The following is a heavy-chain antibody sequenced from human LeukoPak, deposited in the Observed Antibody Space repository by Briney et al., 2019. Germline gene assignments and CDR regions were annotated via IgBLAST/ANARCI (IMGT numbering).Heavy chain of an antibody. Sequence: PGGSLRLSCAASGFTFSSYVMNWVRQAPGEGLEWVSDISGSGGTTHYADSVKGRFTISRDNSKNTLYLQMNSLRAEDTAVYYCAKERMTTTSFDYWGQGTLVTVSS. V-gene: IGHV3-23*01. D-gene: IGHD4-11*01. CDR2: ISGSGGTT. J-gene: IGHJ4*02. CDR3: AKERMTTTSFDY. CDR1: GFTFSSYV.